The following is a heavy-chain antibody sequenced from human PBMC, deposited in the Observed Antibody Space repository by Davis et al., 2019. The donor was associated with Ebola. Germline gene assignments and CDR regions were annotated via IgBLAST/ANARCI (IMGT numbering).Heavy chain of an antibody. CDR2: IYYSGST. J-gene: IGHJ1*01. CDR3: ASLDGAN. V-gene: IGHV4-38-2*02. CDR1: GYSISSGYY. D-gene: IGHD1-1*01. Sequence: SETLSLTCTVSGYSISSGYYWGWIRQPPGKGLEWIGSIYYSGSTYYNPSLKSRVTISVDTSKNQFSLKLSSVTAADTAVYYCASLDGANWGQGTLVTVSS.